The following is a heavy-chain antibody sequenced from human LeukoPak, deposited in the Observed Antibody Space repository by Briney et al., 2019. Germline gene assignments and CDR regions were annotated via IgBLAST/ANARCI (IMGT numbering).Heavy chain of an antibody. CDR1: GGSFSGYY. CDR3: ARGRYDGYKANWFDP. J-gene: IGHJ5*02. V-gene: IGHV4-34*01. CDR2: INHSGST. D-gene: IGHD5-24*01. Sequence: WETLSLTCAVYGGSFSGYYWSWIRQPPGKGLEWIGEINHSGSTNYNPSLKSRVTISVDTSKNQFSLKLSSVTAADTAVYYCARGRYDGYKANWFDPWGQGTLVTVSS.